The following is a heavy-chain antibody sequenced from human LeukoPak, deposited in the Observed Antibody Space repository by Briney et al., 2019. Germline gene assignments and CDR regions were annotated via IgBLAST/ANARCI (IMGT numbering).Heavy chain of an antibody. CDR3: ARDGGAVAGIYFDY. V-gene: IGHV3-66*02. CDR1: GFTVSSNY. D-gene: IGHD6-19*01. CDR2: IYSGGST. J-gene: IGHJ4*02. Sequence: GGSLRLSCAASGFTVSSNYMSWVRQAPGKGLEWVSVIYSGGSTYYADSVKGRFTISRDNSKNTLYLQMNSLRPEDTAEYYCARDGGAVAGIYFDYWGQGTLVTVSS.